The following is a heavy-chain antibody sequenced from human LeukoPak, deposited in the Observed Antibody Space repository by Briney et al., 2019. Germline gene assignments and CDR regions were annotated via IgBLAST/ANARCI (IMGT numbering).Heavy chain of an antibody. D-gene: IGHD3-16*01. CDR3: ARDIGGMGASARIDY. Sequence: ASVKVSCKASGYTFTSYGISWVRQAPGQGLEWMGWISAYNGNTNYAQKLQDRVTMTTDTSTSTAYMELRSLRSDDTAVYYCARDIGGMGASARIDYWGQGTLVTVSS. J-gene: IGHJ4*02. CDR1: GYTFTSYG. CDR2: ISAYNGNT. V-gene: IGHV1-18*01.